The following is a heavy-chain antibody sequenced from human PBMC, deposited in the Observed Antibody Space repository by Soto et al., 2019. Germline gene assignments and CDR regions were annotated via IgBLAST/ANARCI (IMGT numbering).Heavy chain of an antibody. Sequence: SETLSLTCAVSGGSISNSNWWSWVRQPPGKGLEWIGEIYHSGSTNYNPSLKSRVTISVDKSKNQFSLKLSSVTAADTAVYYCATIAVAGPEDWFDPWGQGTLVTVSS. V-gene: IGHV4-4*02. CDR3: ATIAVAGPEDWFDP. CDR2: IYHSGST. CDR1: GGSISNSNW. D-gene: IGHD6-19*01. J-gene: IGHJ5*02.